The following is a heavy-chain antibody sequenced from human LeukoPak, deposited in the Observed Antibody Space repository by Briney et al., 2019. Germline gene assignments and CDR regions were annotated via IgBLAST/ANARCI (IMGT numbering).Heavy chain of an antibody. CDR2: ISYDGGNK. CDR3: ARERGLRYFDWLFDY. J-gene: IGHJ4*02. Sequence: GGSLRLSCVASGFTFRNFSMSWVRQAPGKGLEWLAVISYDGGNKYYADSVKGRFTISRDKSQTTLYLQMNSLRAEDTAVYYCARERGLRYFDWLFDYWGQGTLVTVSS. D-gene: IGHD3-9*01. CDR1: GFTFRNFS. V-gene: IGHV3-30*04.